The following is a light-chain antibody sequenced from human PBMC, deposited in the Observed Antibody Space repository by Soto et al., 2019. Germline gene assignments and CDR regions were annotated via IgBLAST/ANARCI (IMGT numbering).Light chain of an antibody. CDR1: SSDVGGYNY. CDR2: DVS. V-gene: IGLV2-11*01. J-gene: IGLJ3*02. Sequence: QSALTQPRSVSGSPGQLVTISCTGTSSDVGGYNYVSWYQQHPGKAPKLMIYDVSKRPSGVPDRFSGSKSGNTASLTISGLQAEDVADYYCCSYAGSYTWVFGGGTKLTVL. CDR3: CSYAGSYTWV.